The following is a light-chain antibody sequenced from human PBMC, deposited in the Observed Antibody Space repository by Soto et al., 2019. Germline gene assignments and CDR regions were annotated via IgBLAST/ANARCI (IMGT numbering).Light chain of an antibody. CDR3: QQYDSSPKT. CDR2: ATS. V-gene: IGKV3D-20*01. Sequence: EIVLTQSPSTLSFSPGERATLSCGASQALRSSYLAWYQQKPGLAPRLLIYATSSRATGIPDRFSGGGSGTEFTLTISSLQSEDFAVYFCQQYDSSPKTFGQGTKVDIK. CDR1: QALRSSY. J-gene: IGKJ1*01.